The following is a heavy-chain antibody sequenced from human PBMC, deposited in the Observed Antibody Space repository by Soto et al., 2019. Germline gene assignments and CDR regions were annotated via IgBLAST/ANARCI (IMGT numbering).Heavy chain of an antibody. V-gene: IGHV4-59*01. CDR2: INYSGGT. CDR3: AKTYYDFWRGGFYYYMDV. D-gene: IGHD3-3*01. Sequence: SETLSLTCTVSGATISTYYWSWIRQPPGKELEWIGYINYSGGTNYNPSLESRATISVDTSKNQFSLKLTSVTAADTAAFYCAKTYYDFWRGGFYYYMDVWGKGTTVTVSS. J-gene: IGHJ6*03. CDR1: GATISTYY.